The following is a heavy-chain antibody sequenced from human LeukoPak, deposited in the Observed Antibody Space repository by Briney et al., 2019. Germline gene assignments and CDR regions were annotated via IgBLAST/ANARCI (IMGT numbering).Heavy chain of an antibody. D-gene: IGHD5-18*01. J-gene: IGHJ3*02. CDR3: ARIGRTWIQLWFDAFDI. CDR1: GGTFSSYA. V-gene: IGHV1-69*13. CDR2: IIPIFGTA. Sequence: SVKVSCKASGGTFSSYAISWVRQAPGQGLEWMGGIIPIFGTANYAQKFQGRVTITADESTSTAYMELSSLRSEDTAVYYCARIGRTWIQLWFDAFDIWGQGTMVTVSS.